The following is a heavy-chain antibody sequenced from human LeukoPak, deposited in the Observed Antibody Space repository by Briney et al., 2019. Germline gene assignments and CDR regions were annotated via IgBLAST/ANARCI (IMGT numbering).Heavy chain of an antibody. D-gene: IGHD3-10*01. V-gene: IGHV3-74*01. CDR1: GFTFSSYW. J-gene: IGHJ4*02. CDR2: INSDGSST. CDR3: ARSGSYYGSGSYYNYFDY. Sequence: GRSLRLPCAASGFTFSSYWMHWVRQAPGKGLVWVSRINSDGSSTSYADSVKGRFTISRDNAKNTLYLQMNSLRAEDTAVYYCARSGSYYGSGSYYNYFDYWGQGTLVTVSS.